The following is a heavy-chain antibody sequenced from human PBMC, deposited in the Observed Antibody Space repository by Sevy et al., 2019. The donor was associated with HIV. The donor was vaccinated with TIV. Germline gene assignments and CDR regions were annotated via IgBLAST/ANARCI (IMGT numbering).Heavy chain of an antibody. V-gene: IGHV3-23*01. D-gene: IGHD2-2*01. CDR1: GFTFSNYA. CDR3: AREGCSKPHDY. CDR2: FSFGCGKI. J-gene: IGHJ4*02. Sequence: GGSLRLSCAASGFTFSNYAMSWVRQAPGKGLEWVSTFSFGCGKINYADSVKGPFTISRDNSKNTLYMQMNSLRAEDTALYYCAREGCSKPHDYWGQGTLVTVSS.